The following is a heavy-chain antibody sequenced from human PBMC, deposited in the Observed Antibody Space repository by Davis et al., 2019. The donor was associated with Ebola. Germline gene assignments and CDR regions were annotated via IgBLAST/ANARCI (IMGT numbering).Heavy chain of an antibody. J-gene: IGHJ4*02. D-gene: IGHD3-16*01. V-gene: IGHV4-4*02. CDR1: GGSISTNYW. Sequence: GSLRLSCAVSGGSISTNYWWSWVRQPPGKGLEWIGEIYHSESTNYNPSLKSRVTISVDTSKNQFSLSLNSVTAADTAVYYCARTDYTRYFDYWGQGTMVTVSS. CDR3: ARTDYTRYFDY. CDR2: IYHSEST.